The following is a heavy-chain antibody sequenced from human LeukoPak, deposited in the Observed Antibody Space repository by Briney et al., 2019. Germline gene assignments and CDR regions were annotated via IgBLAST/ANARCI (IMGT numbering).Heavy chain of an antibody. J-gene: IGHJ4*02. CDR2: IKQDGSEK. V-gene: IGHV3-7*01. D-gene: IGHD6-6*01. Sequence: GGSLRLSCTASGFTFTSYGISWVRQAPGQGLEWVANIKQDGSEKYYVDSVEGRFTISRDNAKNSLSLQMNSLRGEDTAVYYCVRALGSSSADYWGQGTLVTVSS. CDR1: GFTFTSYG. CDR3: VRALGSSSADY.